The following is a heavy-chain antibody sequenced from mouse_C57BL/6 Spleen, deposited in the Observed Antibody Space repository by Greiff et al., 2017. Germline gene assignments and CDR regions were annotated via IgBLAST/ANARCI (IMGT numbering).Heavy chain of an antibody. D-gene: IGHD1-1*01. CDR1: GYAFSSYW. CDR3: AIYYGSSYRYFDV. Sequence: LVESGAELVKPGASVKISCKASGYAFSSYWMNWVKQRPGKGLEWIGQIYPGDGDTNYNGKFKGKATLTADKSSSTAYMQLSSLTSEDSAVYFCAIYYGSSYRYFDVWGTGTTVTVSS. CDR2: IYPGDGDT. V-gene: IGHV1-80*01. J-gene: IGHJ1*03.